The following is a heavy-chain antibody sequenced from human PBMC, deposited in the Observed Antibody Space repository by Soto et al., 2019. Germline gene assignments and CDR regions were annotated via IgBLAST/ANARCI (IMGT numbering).Heavy chain of an antibody. J-gene: IGHJ4*02. CDR3: ARDPQRHIVVVGGDY. Sequence: GASVKVSCKASGYTFTSYYMHWVRQAPGQGLEWMGIINPSGGSTSYAQKFQGRVTMTRDTSTSTVYMELSSLRSEDTAVYYCARDPQRHIVVVGGDYWGQGTLVTVSS. V-gene: IGHV1-46*01. CDR1: GYTFTSYY. D-gene: IGHD2-21*01. CDR2: INPSGGST.